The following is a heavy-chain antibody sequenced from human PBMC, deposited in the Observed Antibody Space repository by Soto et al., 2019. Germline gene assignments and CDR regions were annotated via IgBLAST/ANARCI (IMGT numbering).Heavy chain of an antibody. J-gene: IGHJ6*02. CDR1: GFTFSSYG. Sequence: QVQLVESGGGMVQPGRSLRLSCAASGFTFSSYGMHWVRQAPGKGLEWVAVIWYDGSNKYYADSVKGRFTISRDNSKNTLYLQMNSLRAEDTAVYYCAPDCSGGSCYSRDGMDVWGQGTTVTVSS. D-gene: IGHD2-15*01. V-gene: IGHV3-33*01. CDR3: APDCSGGSCYSRDGMDV. CDR2: IWYDGSNK.